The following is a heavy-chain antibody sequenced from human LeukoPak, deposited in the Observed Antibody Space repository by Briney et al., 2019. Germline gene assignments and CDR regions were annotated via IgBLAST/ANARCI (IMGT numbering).Heavy chain of an antibody. Sequence: PGGSLRLSCTASGFTFSNYGLNWVRQAPGKGLEWVSFIDTSGSYIYYGDSVKGRVTISRDNAKNSLYLQMNGLRAEDTAVYYCARDSRFGKLLIPYFDYWGQGTLVTVSS. CDR2: IDTSGSYI. CDR1: GFTFSNYG. J-gene: IGHJ4*02. CDR3: ARDSRFGKLLIPYFDY. D-gene: IGHD3-10*01. V-gene: IGHV3-21*01.